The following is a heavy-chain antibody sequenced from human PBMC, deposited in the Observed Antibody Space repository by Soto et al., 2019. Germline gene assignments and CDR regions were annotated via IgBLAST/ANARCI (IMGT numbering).Heavy chain of an antibody. CDR3: AKVRREYSSSSRVPFDY. Sequence: EVQLLESGGGLVQPGGSLRLSCAASGFTFSSYAMSWVRQAPGKGLEWVSAISGSGGSTYYADSVKGRFTISRDNSKNTLYLQMNSLRAEDTAVYYCAKVRREYSSSSRVPFDYWGQGTLVTVSS. J-gene: IGHJ4*02. CDR1: GFTFSSYA. V-gene: IGHV3-23*01. D-gene: IGHD6-6*01. CDR2: ISGSGGST.